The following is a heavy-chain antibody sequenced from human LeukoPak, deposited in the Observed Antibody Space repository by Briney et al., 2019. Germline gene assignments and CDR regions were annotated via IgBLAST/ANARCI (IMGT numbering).Heavy chain of an antibody. Sequence: GGSLRLSCAASGFTFSSYAMSWVRQAPGKGLEWVSAISGSGGSTYYADSVKGRFTISRDNAKNSLYLQMNSLRAEDTAVYYCARGEYGYCSGGSCYLDYWGQGTLVTVSS. CDR2: ISGSGGST. CDR3: ARGEYGYCSGGSCYLDY. CDR1: GFTFSSYA. V-gene: IGHV3-23*01. J-gene: IGHJ4*02. D-gene: IGHD2-15*01.